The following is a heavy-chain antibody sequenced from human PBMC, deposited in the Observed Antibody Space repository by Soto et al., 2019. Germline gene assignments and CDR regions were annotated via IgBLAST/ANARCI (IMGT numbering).Heavy chain of an antibody. CDR2: ISGSGGST. CDR1: GFTFSSYA. J-gene: IGHJ6*02. Sequence: EVQLLESGGGLVQPGGSLRLSCAASGFTFSSYAMSWVRQAPGKGLEWVSAISGSGGSTYYADSVKGRFTISRDNSNNTLYLQMNSLRAEDTAVYYCANPRWGGWYYYYYGMDLWGQGTTVTVSS. D-gene: IGHD6-19*01. CDR3: ANPRWGGWYYYYYGMDL. V-gene: IGHV3-23*01.